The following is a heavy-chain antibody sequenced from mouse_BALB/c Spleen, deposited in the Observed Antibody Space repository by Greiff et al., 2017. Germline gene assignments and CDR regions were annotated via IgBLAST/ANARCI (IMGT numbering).Heavy chain of an antibody. CDR1: GFTFSSYG. CDR2: ISSGGSYT. CDR3: ARHPGDDAMDY. Sequence: EVMLVESGGDLVKPGGSLKLSCAASGFTFSSYGMSWVRQTPDKRLEWVATISSGGSYTYYPDSVKGRFTISRDNAKNTLYLQMSSLKSEDTAMYYCARHPGDDAMDYWGQGTSVTVSS. J-gene: IGHJ4*01. D-gene: IGHD3-3*01. V-gene: IGHV5-6*01.